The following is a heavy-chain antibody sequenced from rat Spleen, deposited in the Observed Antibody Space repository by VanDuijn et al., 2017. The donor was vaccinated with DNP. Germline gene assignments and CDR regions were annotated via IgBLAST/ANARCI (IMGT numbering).Heavy chain of an antibody. Sequence: EVQLQESGPGLVKPSQSLSLTCSVTGYSITRTYWGWIRKFPGNKMAWIGHISYSGTTTYHPSLKSRLSITSDTSKNQFFLHLSSVTTEDTGTYDCARWNLGTSTLDYWGQGVMVTVSS. CDR3: ARWNLGTSTLDY. CDR2: ISYSGTT. J-gene: IGHJ2*01. CDR1: GYSITRTY. D-gene: IGHD1-5*01. V-gene: IGHV3-1*01.